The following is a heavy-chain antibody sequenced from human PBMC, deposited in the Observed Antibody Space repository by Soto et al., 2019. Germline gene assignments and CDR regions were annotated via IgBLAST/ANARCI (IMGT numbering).Heavy chain of an antibody. Sequence: QVHLVQSGAEEKKPGASVKVSCKASGYTFTSYGITWVRQAPGQGLEWMGWISAHNGNTDYAQKLQGRVIVTRDTPTSTAYMELGSLISDDTAVYYCARGRYGDYWGQGALVTVSS. CDR2: ISAHNGNT. J-gene: IGHJ4*02. D-gene: IGHD1-1*01. CDR1: GYTFTSYG. CDR3: ARGRYGDY. V-gene: IGHV1-18*01.